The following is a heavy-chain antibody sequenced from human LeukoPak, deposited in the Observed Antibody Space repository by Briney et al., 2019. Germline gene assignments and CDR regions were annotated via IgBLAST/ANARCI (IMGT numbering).Heavy chain of an antibody. CDR2: MNPNSGNT. D-gene: IGHD3-9*01. Sequence: GASVKVSCKASGYTFTSYDINWVRQATGQGLEWMGWMNPNSGNTGYAQKFQGRVTMTRNTSISTAYMELSSLRSENTAVYYCARGYRYFDWLLYDYWGQGTLVTVSS. V-gene: IGHV1-8*01. CDR1: GYTFTSYD. J-gene: IGHJ4*02. CDR3: ARGYRYFDWLLYDY.